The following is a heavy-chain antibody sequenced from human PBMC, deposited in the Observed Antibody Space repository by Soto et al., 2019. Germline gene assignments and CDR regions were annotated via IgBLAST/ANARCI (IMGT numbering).Heavy chain of an antibody. J-gene: IGHJ3*02. CDR2: IYYSGST. CDR3: ASWNTVTTERFDAFDI. D-gene: IGHD4-17*01. CDR1: GGSTSSYY. Sequence: QVQLQASGPGLVKPSETLSLTCTVSGGSTSSYYWSWIRQPPGKGLEWIGYIYYSGSTNYNPSLKSRVTISVDTSKNQVALKLRSLTAADTAVYYCASWNTVTTERFDAFDILCQGTMVTVSS. V-gene: IGHV4-59*01.